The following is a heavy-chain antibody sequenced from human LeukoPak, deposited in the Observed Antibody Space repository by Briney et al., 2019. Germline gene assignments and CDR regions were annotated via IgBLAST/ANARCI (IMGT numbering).Heavy chain of an antibody. Sequence: ASVKVSCKASGYTFTSYDINWVRQATGQGLEWMGWMNPNSGNTGYAQKFQGRVTMTRNTSISTAYMELSSLRSEDTAVYYCARGALFSIFYGMDVWGQGTTVTVSS. CDR3: ARGALFSIFYGMDV. CDR2: MNPNSGNT. J-gene: IGHJ6*02. V-gene: IGHV1-8*01. CDR1: GYTFTSYD. D-gene: IGHD3-9*01.